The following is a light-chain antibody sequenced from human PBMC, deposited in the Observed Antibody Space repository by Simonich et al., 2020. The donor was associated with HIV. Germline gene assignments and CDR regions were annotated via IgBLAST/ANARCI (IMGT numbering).Light chain of an antibody. Sequence: QLVLTQSPSASASLGASVKLTCTLSSGHSSYAIAWQQQQPEKGPRYLMKLNSDGSHSKGDGIPDRFSGSSSGAGRYLTFSSLQSEDEADYYCQTWGTGIRVFGGGTKLTVL. CDR2: LNSDGSH. V-gene: IGLV4-69*01. CDR3: QTWGTGIRV. J-gene: IGLJ3*02. CDR1: SGHSSYA.